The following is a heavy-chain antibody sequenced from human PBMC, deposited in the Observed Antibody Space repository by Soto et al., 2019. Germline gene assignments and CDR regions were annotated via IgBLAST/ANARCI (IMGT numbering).Heavy chain of an antibody. V-gene: IGHV3-30*18. J-gene: IGHJ6*02. Sequence: GGSLRLSCAASGFTFSSYGMHWVRQAPGKGLEWVAVISYDGSNKYYADSVKGRFTISRDNSKNTLYLQMNSLRAEDTAVYYCAKGIAVAGQRDYYYYGMDVWGQGTTVTVSS. D-gene: IGHD6-19*01. CDR2: ISYDGSNK. CDR3: AKGIAVAGQRDYYYYGMDV. CDR1: GFTFSSYG.